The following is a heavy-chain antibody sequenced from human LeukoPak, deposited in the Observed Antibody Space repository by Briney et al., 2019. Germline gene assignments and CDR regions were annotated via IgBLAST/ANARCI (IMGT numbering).Heavy chain of an antibody. V-gene: IGHV4-59*08. CDR2: IYYSGST. D-gene: IGHD4-17*01. CDR3: ARLDYGDYTLDY. Sequence: SETLSLTCTVSGVSISSYYWSWLRQPPGKGLEGIGYIYYSGSTNYNPSLKSRVTISVDTSKNQFSLKLSSVTAADTAVYYCARLDYGDYTLDYWGQGTLVTVSS. CDR1: GVSISSYY. J-gene: IGHJ4*02.